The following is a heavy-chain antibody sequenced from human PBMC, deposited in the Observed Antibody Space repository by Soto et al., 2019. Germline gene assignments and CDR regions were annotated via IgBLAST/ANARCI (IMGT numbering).Heavy chain of an antibody. Sequence: SVKVSCKASGGTFSSYAISWVRQAPGQGLEWMGGIIPIFGTANYAQKFQGRVTITADESTSTAYMELSSLRSEDTAVYYCARGKDIVVVVAAARLDYWGQGTLVTVSS. V-gene: IGHV1-69*13. CDR1: GGTFSSYA. J-gene: IGHJ4*02. CDR2: IIPIFGTA. D-gene: IGHD2-15*01. CDR3: ARGKDIVVVVAAARLDY.